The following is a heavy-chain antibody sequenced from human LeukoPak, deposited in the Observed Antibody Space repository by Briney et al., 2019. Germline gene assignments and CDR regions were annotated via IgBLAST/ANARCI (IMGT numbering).Heavy chain of an antibody. J-gene: IGHJ6*02. Sequence: SQTLSLTCAISGDSVCSNSAAWNWIRQSQSRGFEWLGRTYYRSKWYNDYAVSVKSRITINPDTSKNQFSLQLNSVTPEDTAVYYCARGDYYYYGMDVWGQGTTVTVSS. CDR2: TYYRSKWYN. CDR1: GDSVCSNSAA. CDR3: ARGDYYYYGMDV. V-gene: IGHV6-1*01.